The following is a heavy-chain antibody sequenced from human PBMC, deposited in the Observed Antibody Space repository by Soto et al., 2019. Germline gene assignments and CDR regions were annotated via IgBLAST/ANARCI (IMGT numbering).Heavy chain of an antibody. D-gene: IGHD5-12*01. CDR2: ISGGGGST. CDR3: ARRHRGADYRRHFDL. CDR1: GFTFTSHG. Sequence: EVQLLESGGGLVQPGGSLRLSCAASGFTFTSHGMSWVRQAPGRGLEWVSAISGGGGSTYYADSVNGRFTISRDNTDSTLHLQMHSLRADDSAIYYCARRHRGADYRRHFDLWGQGTLVAVSS. J-gene: IGHJ4*02. V-gene: IGHV3-23*01.